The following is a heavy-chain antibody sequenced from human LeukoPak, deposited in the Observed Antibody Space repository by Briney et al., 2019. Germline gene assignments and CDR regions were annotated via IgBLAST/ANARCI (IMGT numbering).Heavy chain of an antibody. CDR3: ARVDTAMVLDY. CDR1: GGSFSGYY. D-gene: IGHD5-18*01. J-gene: IGHJ4*02. CDR2: INHSGST. Sequence: SETLSLTCAVYGGSFSGYYWSWIRQPPGKGLEWIGEINHSGSTNYNPPLKSRVTISVDTSKNQFSLKLSSVTAADTAVYYCARVDTAMVLDYWGQGTLVTVSS. V-gene: IGHV4-34*01.